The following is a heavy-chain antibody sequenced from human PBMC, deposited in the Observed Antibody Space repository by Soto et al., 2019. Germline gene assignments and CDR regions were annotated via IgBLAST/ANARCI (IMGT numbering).Heavy chain of an antibody. J-gene: IGHJ4*02. CDR1: GFTFSSYG. Sequence: PGGSLRLSCAASGFTFSSYGMHWVRQAPGKGLEWVAVISYDGSNKYYADSVKGRFTISRDNSKNTLYLQMNSLRAEDTAVYYCAKDPTEGVTMMSYWGQGTMVTVSS. D-gene: IGHD3-22*01. CDR2: ISYDGSNK. CDR3: AKDPTEGVTMMSY. V-gene: IGHV3-30*18.